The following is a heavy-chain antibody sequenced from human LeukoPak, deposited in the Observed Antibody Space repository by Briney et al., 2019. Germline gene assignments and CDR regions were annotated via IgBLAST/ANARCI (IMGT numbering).Heavy chain of an antibody. CDR1: GFTFGDYA. CDR2: IRSKAYGGTT. V-gene: IGHV3-49*03. J-gene: IGHJ4*02. Sequence: GGSLRLSCTASGFTFGDYAMSWFRQAPGKGLEWVGFIRSKAYGGTTEYAASVKGRFTISRDDSKSIAYLQMNSLKTEDTAVYYCTRDKGVEVYSSGWYGGGYWGQGTLVTVSS. CDR3: TRDKGVEVYSSGWYGGGY. D-gene: IGHD6-19*01.